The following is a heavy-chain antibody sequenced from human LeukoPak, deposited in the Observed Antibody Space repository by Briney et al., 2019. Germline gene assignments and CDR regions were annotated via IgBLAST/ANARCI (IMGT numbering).Heavy chain of an antibody. CDR1: GFTFTTYS. J-gene: IGHJ4*02. CDR3: ARGHTAVTRHFDF. CDR2: ISSGSSAI. Sequence: AGGSLRLSCAASGFTFTTYSMTWVRQAPGKGLEWVSIISSGSSAIFSADALKGRFTISRDDAKNLLYLDMNSLRAEDTAVYYCARGHTAVTRHFDFWGQGTLVTVSS. V-gene: IGHV3-21*01. D-gene: IGHD4-17*01.